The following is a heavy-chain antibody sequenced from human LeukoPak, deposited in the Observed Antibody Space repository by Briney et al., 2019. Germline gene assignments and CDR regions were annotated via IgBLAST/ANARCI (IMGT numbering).Heavy chain of an antibody. D-gene: IGHD3-22*01. V-gene: IGHV1-46*03. J-gene: IGHJ4*02. Sequence: GASVKVSCKASGYTFTSYYMHWVRQAPGQGLEWMGLINPSGGSTSYAQKFQGRATMTRDMSTSTVYMELSSLRSEDTAVYYCAHASGYYRTGDLDYWGQGTLVTVSS. CDR2: INPSGGST. CDR1: GYTFTSYY. CDR3: AHASGYYRTGDLDY.